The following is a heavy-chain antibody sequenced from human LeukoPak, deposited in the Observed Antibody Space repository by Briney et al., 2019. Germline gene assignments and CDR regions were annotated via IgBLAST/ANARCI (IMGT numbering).Heavy chain of an antibody. CDR1: GYTFTSYG. D-gene: IGHD2-2*01. CDR2: ISAYNGNT. V-gene: IGHV1-18*01. CDR3: ARDRQYCSSTSCSFDY. J-gene: IGHJ4*02. Sequence: ASVKVSCKASGYTFTSYGISWVRQAPGQGLEWMGWISAYNGNTNYAQKLQGRVIMTTDTSTSTAYMELRSLRSDDTAVYCCARDRQYCSSTSCSFDYWGQGTLVTVSS.